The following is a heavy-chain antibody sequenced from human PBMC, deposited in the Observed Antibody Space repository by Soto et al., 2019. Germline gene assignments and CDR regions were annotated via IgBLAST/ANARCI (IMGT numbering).Heavy chain of an antibody. CDR2: IKSKTDGGTA. CDR3: TTDAYYDTSGYWF. J-gene: IGHJ4*02. Sequence: PGGSLRLSVSASGFTFSNAGMTWVRQAPGQGLVWVGRIKSKTDGGTADYAAPVRGRFTISRDDSKDTLYLQMSSLKTEDTAVYYCTTDAYYDTSGYWFWGQGTPVTVSS. CDR1: GFTFSNAG. D-gene: IGHD3-22*01. V-gene: IGHV3-15*01.